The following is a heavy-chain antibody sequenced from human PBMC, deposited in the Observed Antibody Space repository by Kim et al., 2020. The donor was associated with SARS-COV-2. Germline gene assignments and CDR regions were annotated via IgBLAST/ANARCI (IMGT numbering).Heavy chain of an antibody. V-gene: IGHV3-48*02. CDR2: MLKNENI. CDR3: ARDGVGVGPGDAFDL. Sequence: GGSLRLTCAASGFSLTGYSLNWVRQAPGKGLEWISFMLKNENIFYADSVKGRFTISRDDDTNSLYLQMNSLRDEDTAVYYCARDGVGVGPGDAFDLWGQGTMVTVSS. D-gene: IGHD1-26*01. CDR1: GFSLTGYS. J-gene: IGHJ3*01.